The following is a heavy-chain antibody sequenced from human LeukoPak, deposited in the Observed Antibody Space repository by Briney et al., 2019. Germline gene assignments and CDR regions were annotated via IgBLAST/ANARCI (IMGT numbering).Heavy chain of an antibody. J-gene: IGHJ4*02. CDR2: ILSKTSGGTT. CDR1: GFTFSNAW. CDR3: AGDYNFLTGLNY. D-gene: IGHD3-9*01. Sequence: GGSLRLSCAASGFTFSNAWMSWVRQAPGKGLEWLGRILSKTSGGTTEYAAPVKGRFTISRDDSKSTLYLQMNSLKTEDTAVYYCAGDYNFLTGLNYWGQGTLVTVSS. V-gene: IGHV3-15*01.